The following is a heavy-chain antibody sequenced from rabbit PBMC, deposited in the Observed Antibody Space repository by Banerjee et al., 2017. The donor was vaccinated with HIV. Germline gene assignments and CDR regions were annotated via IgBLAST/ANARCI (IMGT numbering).Heavy chain of an antibody. CDR3: ARGISRTNL. J-gene: IGHJ4*01. D-gene: IGHD1-1*01. Sequence: QSLEESGGDLVKPGASLTLTCTASGFSFSSYWICWVRQDPGKGLEWIGCIYAGSSGSTYYASWAKGRFTISKTSSTTVTLQMTSLTAADTATYFCARGISRTNLWGPGTLVTVS. CDR1: GFSFSSYW. V-gene: IGHV1S40*01. CDR2: IYAGSSGST.